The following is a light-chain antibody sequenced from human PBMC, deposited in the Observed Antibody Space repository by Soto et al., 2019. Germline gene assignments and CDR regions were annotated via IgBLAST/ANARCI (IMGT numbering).Light chain of an antibody. Sequence: QSALTQPASVSGSPGQSITMSCTGTSSDVGYYNYVSWYQLHPGKAPKLMIYDVSNRQSGISNRFSGSKSGNAASLTISGLQAEDEADYYCSSYTGSNTYGFGTGTKVTVL. CDR3: SSYTGSNTYG. V-gene: IGLV2-14*03. J-gene: IGLJ1*01. CDR2: DVS. CDR1: SSDVGYYNY.